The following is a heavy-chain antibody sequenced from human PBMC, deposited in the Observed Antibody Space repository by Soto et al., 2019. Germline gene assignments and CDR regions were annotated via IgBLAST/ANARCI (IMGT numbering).Heavy chain of an antibody. CDR2: IYWDDSK. D-gene: IGHD1-26*01. CDR1: GFSLTTDRVG. J-gene: IGHJ4*02. CDR3: AHAYGGRSLY. Sequence: QIPLKASGPTLVKPTQTLTLTCTFSGFSLTTDRVGVGWIRQTPGEALEWLAVIYWDDSKTYRPSLEIRLTITKGTAKNQVALTMTNMDSLETATYYCAHAYGGRSLYWGQGTLVTVSS. V-gene: IGHV2-5*02.